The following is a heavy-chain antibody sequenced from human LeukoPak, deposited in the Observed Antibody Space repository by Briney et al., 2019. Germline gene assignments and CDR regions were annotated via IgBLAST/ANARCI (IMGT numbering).Heavy chain of an antibody. V-gene: IGHV3-49*03. Sequence: GGSLRLSCTASGFTFGDHLMSWFRQAPGKGLEWIGFISGGTTEYAASVKGRFTMSRDDSTSIAYLQMNSLTTEDTAVCYCSRGSGWLSVYWGQGTLVTVSS. J-gene: IGHJ4*02. CDR2: ISGGTT. CDR1: GFTFGDHL. D-gene: IGHD6-19*01. CDR3: SRGSGWLSVY.